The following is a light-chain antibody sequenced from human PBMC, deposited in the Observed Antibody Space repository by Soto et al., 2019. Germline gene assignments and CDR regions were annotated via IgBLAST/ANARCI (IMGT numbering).Light chain of an antibody. CDR1: HSVSSSY. Sequence: IVLTHSPGTLSFSPGEIATLSFRASHSVSSSYLAWYQQKPFQSPRLLIYGASSRATGIPDRFSGSGSGTDFTLTISRLEPEDFAVYYCQQYGGSPITFGQGTRLEIK. J-gene: IGKJ5*01. CDR3: QQYGGSPIT. V-gene: IGKV3-20*01. CDR2: GAS.